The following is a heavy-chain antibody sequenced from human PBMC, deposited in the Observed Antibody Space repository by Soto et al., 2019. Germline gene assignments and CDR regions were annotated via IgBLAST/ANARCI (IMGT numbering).Heavy chain of an antibody. CDR3: AGGGRAVAGTFAFES. Sequence: GASVKVSCKASGYTFTGYYMHWVRQAPGQGLEWMGWINPNSGGTNYAQKFQGWVTMTRDTSISTAYMELSRLRSDDTAVYYCAGGGRAVAGTFAFESWGKGTMVTVSS. CDR2: INPNSGGT. J-gene: IGHJ3*02. D-gene: IGHD6-19*01. V-gene: IGHV1-2*04. CDR1: GYTFTGYY.